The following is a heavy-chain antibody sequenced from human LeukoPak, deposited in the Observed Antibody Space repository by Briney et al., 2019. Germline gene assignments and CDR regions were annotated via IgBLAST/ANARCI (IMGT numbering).Heavy chain of an antibody. CDR3: ARVNGPNSGYYYTLDL. D-gene: IGHD3-22*01. CDR2: IWFDGTEK. Sequence: PGGSLRLSCAASGLTFRNYAMHWVRQAPGGRLEWVAVIWFDGTEKYYAAFVMGRFTISRDSSESTLYLQMNGLRTEDTAVYYCARVNGPNSGYYYTLDLWGQGTPVAVSS. V-gene: IGHV3-33*01. J-gene: IGHJ5*02. CDR1: GLTFRNYA.